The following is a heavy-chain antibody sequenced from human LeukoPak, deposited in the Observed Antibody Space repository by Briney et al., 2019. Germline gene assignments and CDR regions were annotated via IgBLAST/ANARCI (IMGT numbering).Heavy chain of an antibody. V-gene: IGHV3-48*03. CDR3: ARAGSLSIEVDGMDV. CDR2: ISSSGSTK. J-gene: IGHJ6*02. CDR1: GFTFSSYE. Sequence: GGSLRLSCVASGFTFSSYEMNWVRQAPGKGLEGVSYISSSGSTKYFADSVKGRSTVSRDNAKNSLYLQMSSLRAEDTGVYYCARAGSLSIEVDGMDVWGQGTTVTVSS. D-gene: IGHD2-15*01.